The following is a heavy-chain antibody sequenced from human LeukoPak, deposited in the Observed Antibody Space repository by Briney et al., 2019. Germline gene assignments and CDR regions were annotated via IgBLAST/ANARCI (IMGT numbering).Heavy chain of an antibody. Sequence: AGGSLRLSCVGSGFTLSSYAMSWVRQAPGKGLEWVSAISGSGTRTYYADSVKGRFTISRDNSKNTLYLQMNSLRAEDTAVYYCAKQDYYYYGMDVWGQGTTVTVSS. CDR3: AKQDYYYYGMDV. J-gene: IGHJ6*02. CDR1: GFTLSSYA. V-gene: IGHV3-23*01. CDR2: ISGSGTRT.